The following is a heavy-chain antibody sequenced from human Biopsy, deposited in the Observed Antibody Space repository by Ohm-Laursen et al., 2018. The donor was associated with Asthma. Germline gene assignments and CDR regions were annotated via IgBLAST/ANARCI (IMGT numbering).Heavy chain of an antibody. D-gene: IGHD2-15*01. CDR1: GFTFNYYS. V-gene: IGHV3-21*01. CDR3: ARDSGGDWSCSDRRCDYYYTYAMDV. CDR2: ISSGTTYI. Sequence: LSLTCAASGFTFNYYSINWVRQAPGKGLEWVASISSGTTYIYYADSVKGRFTISRDNGKNSLFLQMSSLRAEDTAVYYCARDSGGDWSCSDRRCDYYYTYAMDVWGQGTTVTVSS. J-gene: IGHJ6*02.